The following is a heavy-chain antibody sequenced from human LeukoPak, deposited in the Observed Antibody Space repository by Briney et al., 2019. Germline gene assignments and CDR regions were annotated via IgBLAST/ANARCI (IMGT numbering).Heavy chain of an antibody. CDR1: GYTFTSYG. CDR2: ISAYNGNT. D-gene: IGHD4-17*01. V-gene: IGHV1-18*01. Sequence: ASVEVSCKASGYTFTSYGISWVRQAPGQGLEWMGWISAYNGNTNYAQKLQGRVTMTTDTSTSTAYMELRSLRSDDTAVYYCARVPTVTTYYYYYYMDVWGKGTTVTVSS. CDR3: ARVPTVTTYYYYYYMDV. J-gene: IGHJ6*03.